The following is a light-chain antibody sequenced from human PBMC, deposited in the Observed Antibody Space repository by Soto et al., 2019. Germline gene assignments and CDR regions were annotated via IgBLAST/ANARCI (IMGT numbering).Light chain of an antibody. J-gene: IGLJ2*01. V-gene: IGLV2-14*01. CDR1: SSDVGGYNY. Sequence: QSALTQPASVSGSPGQSITISCTGTSSDVGGYNYVSWYQQHPGKAPKLMIYDVSNRPSGVSNRFSGSKSGNTASLTISGLQAEDEXDXXCSSYTSSSTLVVFGGGTKLTVL. CDR2: DVS. CDR3: SSYTSSSTLVV.